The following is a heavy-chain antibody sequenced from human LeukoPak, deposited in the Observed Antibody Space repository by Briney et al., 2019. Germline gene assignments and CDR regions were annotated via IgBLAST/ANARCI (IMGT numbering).Heavy chain of an antibody. V-gene: IGHV1-18*01. CDR3: ARVHHLYQLLQYGSGSCDP. CDR1: GYTFTSYG. CDR2: ISAYNGNT. D-gene: IGHD3-10*01. J-gene: IGHJ5*02. Sequence: ASVKVSCKASGYTFTSYGISWVRQAPGQGLEWMGWISAYNGNTNYAQKLQGRVTMTTDTYTSTAYMELRSLRSDDTAVYYCARVHHLYQLLQYGSGSCDPWGQGTLVTVSS.